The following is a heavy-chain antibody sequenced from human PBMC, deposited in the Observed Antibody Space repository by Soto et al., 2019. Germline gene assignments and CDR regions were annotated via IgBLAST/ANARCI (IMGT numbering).Heavy chain of an antibody. CDR3: ARDQAAAGTIDN. CDR1: GYTFSSYG. D-gene: IGHD6-13*01. J-gene: IGHJ4*02. V-gene: IGHV1-18*04. CDR2: ISTYTGNT. Sequence: ASVKVSCKASGYTFSSYGISWVRQAPGQGLEWMGWISTYTGNTNYAQKFQGRVTMTTDTSTSTAYMELRRLRSDDTAVYYCARDQAAAGTIDNWGQGTLVTVSS.